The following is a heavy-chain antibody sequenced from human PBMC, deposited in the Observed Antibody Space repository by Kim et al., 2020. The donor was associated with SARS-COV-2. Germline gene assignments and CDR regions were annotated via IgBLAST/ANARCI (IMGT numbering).Heavy chain of an antibody. V-gene: IGHV1-3*01. CDR1: GYTFTSYA. D-gene: IGHD2-15*01. CDR2: INAGNGNT. Sequence: ASVNVSCKASGYTFTSYAMHWVRQAPGQRLEWMGWINAGNGNTKYSQKFQGRVTITRDTSASTAYMELSSLRSEDTAVYYCAREAQWSHAFDIWGQGTMVTVSS. CDR3: AREAQWSHAFDI. J-gene: IGHJ3*02.